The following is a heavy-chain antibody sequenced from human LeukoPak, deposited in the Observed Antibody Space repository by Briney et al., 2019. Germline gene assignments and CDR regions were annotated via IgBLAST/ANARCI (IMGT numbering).Heavy chain of an antibody. Sequence: SETLSLTCAVYGGSFSGYYWSWIRQPPGKGLEWIGEINHSGSTNYNPSLKSRVTISVDTSKNQFSLELSSVTAADTAVYYCARGRKVGSSPRQYFQHWGQGTLVTVSS. CDR1: GGSFSGYY. CDR2: INHSGST. CDR3: ARGRKVGSSPRQYFQH. D-gene: IGHD2-15*01. J-gene: IGHJ1*01. V-gene: IGHV4-34*01.